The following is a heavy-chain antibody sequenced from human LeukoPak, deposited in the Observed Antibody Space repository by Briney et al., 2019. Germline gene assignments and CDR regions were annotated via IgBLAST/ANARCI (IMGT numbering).Heavy chain of an antibody. D-gene: IGHD3-22*01. CDR1: TFTFSTYP. V-gene: IGHV3-30-3*01. J-gene: IGHJ4*02. CDR2: ISYDGSDK. CDR3: ARARRSTYSYDSSGYYRGAHFDY. Sequence: GGSLRLSCAASTFTFSTYPMHWVRQAPGKGLEWVAVISYDGSDKDYADSVKGRFTISRDNSKNTLYLRMNSLGAEDTAVYYCARARRSTYSYDSSGYYRGAHFDYWGQGTLVTVSS.